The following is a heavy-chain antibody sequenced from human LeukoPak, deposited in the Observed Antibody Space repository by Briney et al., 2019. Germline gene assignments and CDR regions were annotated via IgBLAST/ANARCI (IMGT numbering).Heavy chain of an antibody. CDR2: IYYSGST. CDR3: ARSLPFSATADAFDI. J-gene: IGHJ3*02. D-gene: IGHD6-25*01. Sequence: SETLSLTCAVSGYSISSGYYWGWIRQPPGKGLEWIGSIYYSGSTYYNPSLKSRVTISVDTSKNQFSLKLSSVTAADTAVYYCARSLPFSATADAFDIWGQGTMVTVSS. V-gene: IGHV4-38-2*01. CDR1: GYSISSGYY.